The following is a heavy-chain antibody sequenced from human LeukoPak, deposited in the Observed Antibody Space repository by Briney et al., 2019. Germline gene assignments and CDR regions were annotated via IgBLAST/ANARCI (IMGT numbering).Heavy chain of an antibody. CDR1: GFTFSTYA. D-gene: IGHD2-15*01. Sequence: PGGSLRLSCAASGFTFSTYAMHWVRQAPGKGLEWVAVISYDGSNKYYADSVKGRFTISRDNSKNTLYLQMNSLRAEDTAVYYCAKVRYCSGGSCPSAFDIWGQGTMVTVSS. CDR2: ISYDGSNK. V-gene: IGHV3-30-3*01. J-gene: IGHJ3*02. CDR3: AKVRYCSGGSCPSAFDI.